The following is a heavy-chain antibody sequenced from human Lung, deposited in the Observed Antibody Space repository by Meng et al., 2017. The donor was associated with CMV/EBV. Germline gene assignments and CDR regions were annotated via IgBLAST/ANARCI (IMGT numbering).Heavy chain of an antibody. CDR1: GYTFTDYY. V-gene: IGHV1-2*02. CDR3: AREQNYGDFYYYYYGLDV. Sequence: ASVKVSXKASGYTFTDYYIHWVRQAPGQGLEWMGWINPISGDTNFAQMFPGRVTLTRDTSINTAYMKLSGLKSDDTAVYYCAREQNYGDFYYYYYGLDVSGQRTTFTLSS. J-gene: IGHJ6*01. D-gene: IGHD4-17*01. CDR2: INPISGDT.